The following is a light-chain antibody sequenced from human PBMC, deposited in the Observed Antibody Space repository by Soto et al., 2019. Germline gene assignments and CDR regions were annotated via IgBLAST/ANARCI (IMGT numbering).Light chain of an antibody. CDR2: GAS. CDR1: QDIRKY. V-gene: IGKV1-33*01. J-gene: IGKJ3*01. CDR3: QHDDKLPPFT. Sequence: DIQMTQSPSSLSASVGDRVTITCQASQDIRKYLNWYQQKPGRAPKLLIDGASNLETGGTSRFSGSRSGTDFTFTISSLQPEDIATYYCQHDDKLPPFTVGPGTKVAIK.